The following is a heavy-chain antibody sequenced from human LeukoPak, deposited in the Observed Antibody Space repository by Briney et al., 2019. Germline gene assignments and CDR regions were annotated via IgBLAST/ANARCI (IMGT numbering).Heavy chain of an antibody. Sequence: PGGSLRLSCAASGFTFDDYAMHWDRQAPGRGLEWVSLISGDGGSTYYADSVKGRFTISRDNSKNSLYLQMNSLRTEDTALYYCARAVAGRGYYFDYWGQGTLVTVSS. CDR3: ARAVAGRGYYFDY. CDR1: GFTFDDYA. J-gene: IGHJ4*02. CDR2: ISGDGGST. D-gene: IGHD6-19*01. V-gene: IGHV3-43*02.